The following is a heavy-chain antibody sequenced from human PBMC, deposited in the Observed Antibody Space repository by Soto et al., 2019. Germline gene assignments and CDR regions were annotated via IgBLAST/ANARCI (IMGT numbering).Heavy chain of an antibody. Sequence: QVQVVGPGGGVVQPGRSLRLSCAGSGFTFSSDVMYWVRQAPGKGLECVAVTSFDGSRKLYVGSVKGRFSISRDISKNTLYLQMNSLRPEDAAVFFFLWERNDILRRLGGSSAGARATGGIQRWGQGTLVTVSS. CDR3: LWERNDILRRLGGSSAGARATGGIQR. J-gene: IGHJ1*01. CDR2: TSFDGSRK. CDR1: GFTFSSDV. D-gene: IGHD7-27*01. V-gene: IGHV3-30*03.